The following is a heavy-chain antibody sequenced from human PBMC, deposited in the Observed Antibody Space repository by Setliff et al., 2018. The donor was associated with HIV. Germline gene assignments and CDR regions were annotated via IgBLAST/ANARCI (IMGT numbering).Heavy chain of an antibody. D-gene: IGHD6-6*01. V-gene: IGHV4-39*01. J-gene: IGHJ4*02. CDR2: TYYSGST. CDR1: GGSISSSSYY. Sequence: SETLSLTCTVSGGSISSSSYYWGWIRQPPGKGLGWIGSTYYSGSTYYNPSLKSRVTKSVDTSKNQFSLKLSSVTAADTAVYYCARHGIAALAYYFDYWGQGTLVTVSS. CDR3: ARHGIAALAYYFDY.